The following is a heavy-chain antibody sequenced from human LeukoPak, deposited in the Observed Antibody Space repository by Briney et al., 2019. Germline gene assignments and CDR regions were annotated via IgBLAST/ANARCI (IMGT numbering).Heavy chain of an antibody. CDR2: ISSSGSTI. J-gene: IGHJ6*03. V-gene: IGHV3-48*03. CDR3: ARVVAAAGPDAYYYYYYMDV. CDR1: GFTFSSYE. D-gene: IGHD6-13*01. Sequence: GGSLRLSCAASGFTFSSYEMNWVRQAPGKGLEWISYISSSGSTIYYADSVKGRFTISRDNAKNSLYLQMNSLRAEDTAVYYCARVVAAAGPDAYYYYYYMDVWSKETTVTISS.